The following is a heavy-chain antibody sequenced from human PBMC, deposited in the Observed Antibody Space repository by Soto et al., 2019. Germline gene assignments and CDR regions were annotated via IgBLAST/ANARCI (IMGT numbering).Heavy chain of an antibody. CDR2: ISWNSGSI. V-gene: IGHV3-9*03. CDR3: AKMGRSWSRWCPVYFDY. J-gene: IGHJ4*02. CDR1: GFTFDDYA. Sequence: EVQLVESGGGLVQPGRSLRLSCAASGFTFDDYAMHWVRQAPGKGLEWVSGISWNSGSIGYADSVKGRFTISRDNAKNSRYIQMNRLSAEDMGLYYCAKMGRSWSRWCPVYFDYWGQGTLVTVSS. D-gene: IGHD2-8*02.